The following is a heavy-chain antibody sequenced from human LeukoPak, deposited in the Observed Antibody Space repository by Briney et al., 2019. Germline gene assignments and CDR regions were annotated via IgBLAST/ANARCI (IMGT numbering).Heavy chain of an antibody. CDR1: GYTFTSYD. CDR3: AGGYGDYNSFDY. D-gene: IGHD4-17*01. V-gene: IGHV1-8*01. Sequence: GAPVKVSCKASGYTFTSYDINWVRQATGQGLEWMGWMNPNSGNTGYAQKFQGRVTMARNTSISTAYMELSGLRSEDTAVYYCAGGYGDYNSFDYWGQGTLVTVSS. J-gene: IGHJ4*02. CDR2: MNPNSGNT.